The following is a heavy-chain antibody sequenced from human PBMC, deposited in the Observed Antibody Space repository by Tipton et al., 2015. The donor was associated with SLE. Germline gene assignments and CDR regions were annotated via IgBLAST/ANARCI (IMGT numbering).Heavy chain of an antibody. Sequence: VSGGSISSGGYYWSWVRQLPGKGLEWIGYIYYSGSTYYNPSLKGRLTISLDTSKNQFSLKLSSVTAADTAVYYCARDSVWVQGVKGAFDIWGQGTMVTVSS. V-gene: IGHV4-31*02. J-gene: IGHJ3*02. CDR2: IYYSGST. CDR1: GGSISSGGYY. CDR3: ARDSVWVQGVKGAFDI. D-gene: IGHD3-10*01.